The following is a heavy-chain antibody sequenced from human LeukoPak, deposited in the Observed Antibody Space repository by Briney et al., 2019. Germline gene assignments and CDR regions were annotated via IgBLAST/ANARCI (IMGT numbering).Heavy chain of an antibody. CDR1: GFTFSSYG. D-gene: IGHD3/OR15-3a*01. V-gene: IGHV3-30*03. CDR3: ARVMSGANYDFYYYEMYV. J-gene: IGHJ6*02. CDR2: ISYDGSNK. Sequence: GGSLRLSCASSGFTFSSYGMHWVRQAPGKGLEWVAVISYDGSNKYYADSVKGRFTISRDNSKNTLYLQMNSLRAEDTAVYYCARVMSGANYDFYYYEMYVWGQGTTVTVSS.